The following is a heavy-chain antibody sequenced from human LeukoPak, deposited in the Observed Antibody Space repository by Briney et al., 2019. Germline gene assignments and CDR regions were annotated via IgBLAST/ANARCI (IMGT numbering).Heavy chain of an antibody. V-gene: IGHV3-30*18. D-gene: IGHD3-9*01. CDR2: ISSDGSNK. CDR3: AKCPSGVLRYFAPIDY. J-gene: IGHJ4*02. CDR1: GFTLSNYG. Sequence: GGSLRLSCAVSGFTLSNYGMHWVRQAPGKGLEWVAVISSDGSNKYYADSVKGRFTISRDNSKNTLYLQMNSLRAEDTAVYYRAKCPSGVLRYFAPIDYWGQGTLVTVSS.